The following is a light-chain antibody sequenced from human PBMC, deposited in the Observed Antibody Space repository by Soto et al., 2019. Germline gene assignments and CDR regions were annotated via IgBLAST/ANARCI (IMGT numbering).Light chain of an antibody. Sequence: SHELTQPPSVSVAPGQTATITCGGNNIGSKSVHWYQQKPGQAPVVVVYDDRDRASGIPERFSGSNSGNTATLTITRVEVGDEADYYCQVGDGSSDHPVVFGGGTKLTVL. J-gene: IGLJ2*01. V-gene: IGLV3-21*02. CDR3: QVGDGSSDHPVV. CDR2: DDR. CDR1: NIGSKS.